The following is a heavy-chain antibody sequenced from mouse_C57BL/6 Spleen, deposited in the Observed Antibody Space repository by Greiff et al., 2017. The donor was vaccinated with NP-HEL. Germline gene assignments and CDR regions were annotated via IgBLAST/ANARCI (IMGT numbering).Heavy chain of an antibody. Sequence: QVQLKQSGAELVRPGASVTLSCKASGYTFTDYEMHWVKQTPVHGLEWIGAIDPETGGTAYNQKFKGKAILTADKSSSTAYMELRSLTSEDSAVYYCTREDGYYPWFAYWGQGTLVTVSA. D-gene: IGHD2-3*01. CDR1: GYTFTDYE. CDR2: IDPETGGT. CDR3: TREDGYYPWFAY. J-gene: IGHJ3*01. V-gene: IGHV1-15*01.